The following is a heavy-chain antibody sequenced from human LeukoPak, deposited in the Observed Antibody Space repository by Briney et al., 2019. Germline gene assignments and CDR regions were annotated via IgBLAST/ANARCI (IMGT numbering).Heavy chain of an antibody. CDR1: GFTFSSYW. CDR2: IKQDGSEK. D-gene: IGHD5-18*01. J-gene: IGHJ4*02. CDR3: ARQGYSHALYYFDY. Sequence: GGSLRLSCAASGFTFSSYWMSWVRQAPGKGLEWVANIKQDGSEKYYVDSVKGRFTISRDNAKNSLYLQMNSLRAEDTAVYYCARQGYSHALYYFDYWGQGTLVTVSS. V-gene: IGHV3-7*01.